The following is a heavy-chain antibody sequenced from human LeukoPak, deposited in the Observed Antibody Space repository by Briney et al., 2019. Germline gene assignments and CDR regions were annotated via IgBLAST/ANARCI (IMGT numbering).Heavy chain of an antibody. Sequence: SETLSLTCAVYGGSFSGYYWSWIRQPPGKGLEWIGEINHSGSTNYNPSLKSRVTISVDTSKNQFSLKLSSVTAEDTAVYYCARHRTASDYWGQGTLVTVSS. V-gene: IGHV4-34*01. CDR1: GGSFSGYY. J-gene: IGHJ4*02. CDR3: ARHRTASDY. CDR2: INHSGST. D-gene: IGHD3-16*02.